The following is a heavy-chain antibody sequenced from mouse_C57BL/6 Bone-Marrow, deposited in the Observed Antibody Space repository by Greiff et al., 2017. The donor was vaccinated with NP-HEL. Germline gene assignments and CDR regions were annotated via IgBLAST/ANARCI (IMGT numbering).Heavy chain of an antibody. CDR3: TGLSSYGEYYFDY. CDR1: GFNIKDDY. J-gene: IGHJ2*01. D-gene: IGHD1-1*01. CDR2: IDPENGDT. Sequence: VQLQQSGAELVRPGASVKLSCTASGFNIKDDYMHWVKQRPEQGLEWIGWIDPENGDTEYASKFQGKATIPADTSSNTAYLQLSSLTSEDTAVYYCTGLSSYGEYYFDYWGQGTTLTVSS. V-gene: IGHV14-4*01.